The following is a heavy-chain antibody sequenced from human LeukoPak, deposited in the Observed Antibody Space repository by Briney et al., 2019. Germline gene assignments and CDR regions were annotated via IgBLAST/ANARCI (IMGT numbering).Heavy chain of an antibody. V-gene: IGHV3-74*01. CDR3: VRPGRVITALDTFDI. J-gene: IGHJ3*02. CDR2: IDSDGSST. Sequence: GGSLRLSCAASGFTFSSYWMQWVRQAPGKGLVWVSRIDSDGSSTTYADSVKGQFTISRDNAKNTLYLQMNSLRVEDTAVYYCVRPGRVITALDTFDIWGQGTMVTVSS. D-gene: IGHD1-14*01. CDR1: GFTFSSYW.